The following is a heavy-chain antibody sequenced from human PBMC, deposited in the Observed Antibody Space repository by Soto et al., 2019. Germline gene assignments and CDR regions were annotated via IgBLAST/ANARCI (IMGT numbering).Heavy chain of an antibody. CDR3: ARERREQIHDGYDIDY. CDR1: GDSISNYY. V-gene: IGHV4-4*07. D-gene: IGHD5-12*01. Sequence: LTLTCTVSGDSISNYYWSWIRQPAGKGLEWIGRIYTSGSTDYNPSLKSRVTISIDTSKNQFSLKVTSMTAADTAVYYCARERREQIHDGYDIDYWGQGTLVTVSS. J-gene: IGHJ4*02. CDR2: IYTSGST.